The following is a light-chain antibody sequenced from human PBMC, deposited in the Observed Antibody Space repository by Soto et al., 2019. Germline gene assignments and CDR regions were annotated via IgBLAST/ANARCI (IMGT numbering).Light chain of an antibody. CDR1: QTFSTY. CDR3: QQSYSTPRT. V-gene: IGKV1-39*01. Sequence: DIQMTQSPSSLSVSVGDRFTITCRASQTFSTYLNWYQQKPGQAPKLLIYAASSMQTGVPARFSGSGSGTDFTLTISILQPEDFSTYYCQQSYSTPRTFGQGTKLEIK. J-gene: IGKJ2*01. CDR2: AAS.